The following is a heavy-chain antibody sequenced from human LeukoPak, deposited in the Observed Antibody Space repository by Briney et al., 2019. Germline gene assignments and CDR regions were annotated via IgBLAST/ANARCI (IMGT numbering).Heavy chain of an antibody. D-gene: IGHD6-13*01. V-gene: IGHV3-73*01. J-gene: IGHJ6*02. Sequence: GGSLKLSCAASGFTFSGSAMHWVRQASGKGLEWVGRIRSKANTYATAYAASVKGRFSISRDDSKNTAYLQLNSLKTEDTAVYYCSAAVGTDFYDYGMDVWGQGTTVTVSS. CDR1: GFTFSGSA. CDR2: IRSKANTYAT. CDR3: SAAVGTDFYDYGMDV.